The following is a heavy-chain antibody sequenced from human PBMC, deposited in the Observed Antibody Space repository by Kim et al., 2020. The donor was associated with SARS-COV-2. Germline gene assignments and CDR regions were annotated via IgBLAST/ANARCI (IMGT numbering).Heavy chain of an antibody. J-gene: IGHJ4*02. CDR2: INPYDGNT. Sequence: ASVKVSCKAPAYTFTTYGINWVRQAPGQGLEWMGWINPYDGNTNYAQSVQGRVTLTTDTSTSTAYMEMRSLRSDDTAMYYCAIPMRDYYDSNAYLIDYWGQGTLVTVSS. D-gene: IGHD3-22*01. V-gene: IGHV1-18*01. CDR3: AIPMRDYYDSNAYLIDY. CDR1: AYTFTTYG.